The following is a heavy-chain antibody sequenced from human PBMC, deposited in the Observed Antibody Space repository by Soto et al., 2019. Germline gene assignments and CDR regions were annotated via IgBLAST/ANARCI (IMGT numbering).Heavy chain of an antibody. CDR3: AVSPYNWNYGYWFDP. CDR2: FYYSGST. D-gene: IGHD1-7*01. V-gene: IGHV4-61*01. CDR1: GGSVGGGSDF. J-gene: IGHJ5*02. Sequence: SETLSLTCSVSGGSVGGGSDFWSWVRQPPGKGLEWIGYFYYSGSTKYNPSLKSRVTILEDTSKNQFSLELNSVTTADTAVYYCAVSPYNWNYGYWFDPWGHGTLVTVSS.